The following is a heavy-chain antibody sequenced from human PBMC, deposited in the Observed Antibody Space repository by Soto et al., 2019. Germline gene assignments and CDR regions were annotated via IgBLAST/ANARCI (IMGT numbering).Heavy chain of an antibody. CDR2: IIPIFGTA. V-gene: IGHV1-69*13. CDR3: ARLTYGSGSYSNPSNWFDP. Sequence: SVKVSCKASGGTFSSYAISWVRQAPGQGLEWMGGIIPIFGTANYAQKFQGRVTITADESTSTAYMELSSLRSEDTAVYYCARLTYGSGSYSNPSNWFDPLGQGNLVTVS. J-gene: IGHJ5*02. D-gene: IGHD3-10*01. CDR1: GGTFSSYA.